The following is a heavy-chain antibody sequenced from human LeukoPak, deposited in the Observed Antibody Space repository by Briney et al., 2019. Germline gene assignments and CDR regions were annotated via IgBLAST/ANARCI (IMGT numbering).Heavy chain of an antibody. CDR1: GFNLRSYE. V-gene: IGHV3-48*03. CDR3: ARDSGHVDTAMAYDY. Sequence: GGSLRLSCAASGFNLRSYEMNWVRQAPGKGLEWVSYIGTSDSIIYYADSVKGRFTISRDNAKNSLYLQMNSLRAEDTAVYYCARDSGHVDTAMAYDYWGQGTLVTVSS. J-gene: IGHJ4*02. D-gene: IGHD5-18*01. CDR2: IGTSDSII.